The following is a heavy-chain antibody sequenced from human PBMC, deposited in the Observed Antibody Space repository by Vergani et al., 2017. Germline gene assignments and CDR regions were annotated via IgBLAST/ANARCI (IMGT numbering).Heavy chain of an antibody. CDR2: ISWNSGSI. V-gene: IGHV3-9*01. CDR1: GFTFDDYA. CDR3: AAGLGGRGVIIIPGGGPNTHAFDI. Sequence: EVQLVESGGGLVQPGRSLRLSCAASGFTFDDYAMHWVRQAPGKGLEWVSGISWNSGSIGYADSVKGRFTISRDNAKNSLYLQMNSLRAEDTAVYYCAAGLGGRGVIIIPGGGPNTHAFDIWGQGTMVTVSS. D-gene: IGHD3-10*01. J-gene: IGHJ3*02.